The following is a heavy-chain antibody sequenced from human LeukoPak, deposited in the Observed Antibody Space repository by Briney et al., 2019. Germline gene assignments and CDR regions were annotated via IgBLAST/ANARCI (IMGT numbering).Heavy chain of an antibody. Sequence: PSETLSLTCTVSGYSISSGYYWGWIRQPPGKGLEWIGSIYHSGSTYYNPSLKSRVTISVDTSKNQFSLKLSSVTAADTAVYYCARHPAAAGTIPWYFDLWGRGTLVTVSS. CDR1: GYSISSGYY. J-gene: IGHJ2*01. CDR3: ARHPAAAGTIPWYFDL. V-gene: IGHV4-38-2*02. D-gene: IGHD6-13*01. CDR2: IYHSGST.